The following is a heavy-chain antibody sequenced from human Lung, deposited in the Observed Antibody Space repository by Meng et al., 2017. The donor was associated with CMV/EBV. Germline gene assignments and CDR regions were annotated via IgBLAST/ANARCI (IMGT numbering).Heavy chain of an antibody. CDR2: IYYSGST. J-gene: IGHJ6*02. D-gene: IGHD2-2*01. CDR1: GGSISSSSYY. CDR3: ARDGGKYCSSTSCKSKYYYYGMDV. Sequence: SXTXSLXCTVSGGSISSSSYYWGWIRQPPGKGLEWIGSIYYSGSTYYNPSLKSRVTISVDTSKNQFSLKLSSVTAADTAVYYCARDGGKYCSSTSCKSKYYYYGMDVWXQGTXVTV. V-gene: IGHV4-39*07.